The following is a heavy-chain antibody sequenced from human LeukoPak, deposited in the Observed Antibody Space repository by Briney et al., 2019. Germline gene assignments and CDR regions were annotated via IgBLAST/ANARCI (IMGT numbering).Heavy chain of an antibody. Sequence: EASVKVSCKASGYTFTGYYMHWGRQAPGQGGEWMGWINPNSGGTNYTQKFQGRVTMTRDTSISTAYMELSRLRSDDTAVYYCARGQYYDFWSGYFDWFDPWGQGTLVTVSS. D-gene: IGHD3-3*01. CDR2: INPNSGGT. CDR1: GYTFTGYY. J-gene: IGHJ5*02. CDR3: ARGQYYDFWSGYFDWFDP. V-gene: IGHV1-2*02.